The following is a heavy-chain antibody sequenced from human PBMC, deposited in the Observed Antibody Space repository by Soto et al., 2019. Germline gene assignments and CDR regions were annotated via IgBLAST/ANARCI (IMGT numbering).Heavy chain of an antibody. J-gene: IGHJ6*02. CDR3: ARHLPAPYYYGMDV. CDR2: ISAYNGNT. CDR1: GYTFTRYG. V-gene: IGHV1-18*01. Sequence: QVQLVQSGGEVKKPGASVKVSCKAPGYTFTRYGISWVRQAPGQGLEWMGWISAYNGNTNYAQKLQGRVTMTTDTSTSTAYLELRSLRSDDTAVYYCARHLPAPYYYGMDVWGQGTTVTVSS.